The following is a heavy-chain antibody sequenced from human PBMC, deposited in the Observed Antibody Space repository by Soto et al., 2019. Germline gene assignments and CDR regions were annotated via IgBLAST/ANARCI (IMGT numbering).Heavy chain of an antibody. D-gene: IGHD3-10*01. CDR2: IGTAGDT. Sequence: GGSLRLSCAASGFTFSSYDMHWVRQATGKGLEWVSAIGTAGDTYYPGSVKGRFTISRENAKNSLYLQMNSLRAEDTAVYYCARGALGGDIDYWGQGTLVTVSS. CDR3: ARGALGGDIDY. CDR1: GFTFSSYD. J-gene: IGHJ4*02. V-gene: IGHV3-13*01.